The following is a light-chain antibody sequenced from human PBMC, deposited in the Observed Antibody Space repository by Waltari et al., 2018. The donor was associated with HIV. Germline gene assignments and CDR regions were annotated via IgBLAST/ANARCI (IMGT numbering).Light chain of an antibody. CDR2: EVS. CDR3: SSYTSSSPYV. Sequence: QSALTQPASVPVSPGQSITISSTGTSSDVGGYNYVSWYHHHPGKAPKLMSHEVSNRPSGVSNRFSGSKSGNTASLTISGLQAEDEADYYCSSYTSSSPYVFGTGTKVSVL. J-gene: IGLJ1*01. CDR1: SSDVGGYNY. V-gene: IGLV2-14*01.